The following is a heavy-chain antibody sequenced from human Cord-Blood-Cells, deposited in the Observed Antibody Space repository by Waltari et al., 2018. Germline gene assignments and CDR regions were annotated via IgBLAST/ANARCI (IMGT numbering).Heavy chain of an antibody. Sequence: GLEWVAVIWYDGSNKYYADSVKGRFTISRDNSKNTLYLQMNSLRAEDTVVYYCARAYCGGDCYSRAEYFQHWGQGTLVTVSS. J-gene: IGHJ1*01. V-gene: IGHV3-33*01. D-gene: IGHD2-21*01. CDR3: ARAYCGGDCYSRAEYFQH. CDR2: IWYDGSNK.